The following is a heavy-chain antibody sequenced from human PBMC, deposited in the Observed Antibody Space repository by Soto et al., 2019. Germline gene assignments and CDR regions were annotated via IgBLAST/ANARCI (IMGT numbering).Heavy chain of an antibody. V-gene: IGHV1-69*02. J-gene: IGHJ3*02. D-gene: IGHD5-12*01. CDR2: IIPILGIA. Sequence: QVQLVQSGAEVKKPGSSVKVSCKASGGTFSSYTISWVRQAPGQGLEWMGRIIPILGIANYAQKFQGRVTITADKSTSTAYMELSSLRCEDTAVYYCARGTITRGAFDIWGQGTMVTVSS. CDR1: GGTFSSYT. CDR3: ARGTITRGAFDI.